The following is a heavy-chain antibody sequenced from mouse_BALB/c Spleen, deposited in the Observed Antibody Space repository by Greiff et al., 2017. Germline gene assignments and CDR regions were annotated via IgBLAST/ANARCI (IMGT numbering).Heavy chain of an antibody. V-gene: IGHV5-12-2*01. Sequence: EVQLVESGGGLVQPGGSLKLSCAASGFTFSSYTMSWVRQTPEKRLEWVAYISNGGGSTYYPDTVKGRFTISRDNAKNTLYLQMSSLKSEDTAMYYCARHFSTMITIGAYWGQGTLVTVSA. J-gene: IGHJ3*01. D-gene: IGHD2-4*01. CDR1: GFTFSSYT. CDR2: ISNGGGST. CDR3: ARHFSTMITIGAY.